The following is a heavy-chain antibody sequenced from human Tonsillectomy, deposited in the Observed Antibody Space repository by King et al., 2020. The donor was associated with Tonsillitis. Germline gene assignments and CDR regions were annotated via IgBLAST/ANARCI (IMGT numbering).Heavy chain of an antibody. J-gene: IGHJ4*02. CDR1: GFTFSGYA. Sequence: VQLVESGGGLVQPGGSLKLYCAASGFTFSGYAMHWVRQASGKGLEWVGLIRSTANRYATAYAASVKGRFTISRDVSKNTAYLRMNSLKTEDTAVYYCSRFAAPGYGDYGDYWGQGTLVSVST. CDR3: SRFAAPGYGDYGDY. CDR2: IRSTANRYAT. V-gene: IGHV3-73*02. D-gene: IGHD4-17*01.